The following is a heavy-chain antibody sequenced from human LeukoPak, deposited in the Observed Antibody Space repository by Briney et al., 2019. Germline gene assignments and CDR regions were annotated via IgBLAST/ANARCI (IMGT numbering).Heavy chain of an antibody. Sequence: TSETLFLTCTVSGGSISSYYWSWIRQPAGKGLEWIGRIYTSGSTNYNPSLKSRVTMSEDTSKNQFSLKLSSVTAADTAVYYCARDLGYCGSTSCSDAFDIWGQGTMVTVSS. J-gene: IGHJ3*02. CDR2: IYTSGST. V-gene: IGHV4-4*07. CDR3: ARDLGYCGSTSCSDAFDI. D-gene: IGHD2-2*01. CDR1: GGSISSYY.